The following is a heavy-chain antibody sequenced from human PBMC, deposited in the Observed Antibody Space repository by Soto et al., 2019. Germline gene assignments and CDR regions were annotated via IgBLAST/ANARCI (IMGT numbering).Heavy chain of an antibody. V-gene: IGHV4-4*02. CDR1: GGSISSSNW. D-gene: IGHD3-16*02. J-gene: IGHJ5*02. Sequence: QVQLQESGPGLVKPSGTLSLTCAVSGGSISSSNWWSWVRQPPGKGLEWIGEIYHSGSTNYNPSLKSRFTISVDKSKNLLSLMLSSVTAADTAVYYCARDERAITFGGVIVGGWFDPWGQGTLVTVSS. CDR2: IYHSGST. CDR3: ARDERAITFGGVIVGGWFDP.